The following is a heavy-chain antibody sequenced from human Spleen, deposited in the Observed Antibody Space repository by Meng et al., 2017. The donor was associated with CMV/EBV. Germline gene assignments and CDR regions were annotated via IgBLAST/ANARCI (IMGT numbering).Heavy chain of an antibody. D-gene: IGHD4-17*01. CDR1: SISSGGYS. V-gene: IGHV4-31*02. J-gene: IGHJ4*02. Sequence: SISSGGYSWNWIRQHPGKGLEWIGYIYYNGSTYYKLSLKSRVTLSIDTSKNQFSLKLSSVTAADTAVYYCARGVSDYGDPRRNYYFEYWGRGILVTVSS. CDR3: ARGVSDYGDPRRNYYFEY. CDR2: IYYNGST.